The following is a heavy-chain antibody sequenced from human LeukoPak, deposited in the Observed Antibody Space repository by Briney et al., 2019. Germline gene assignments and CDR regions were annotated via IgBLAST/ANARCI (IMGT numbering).Heavy chain of an antibody. D-gene: IGHD6-25*01. J-gene: IGHJ3*02. Sequence: GGSLRLSCAASGFTFYDYAMHWVRQAPGKGLEWVSGISWNSGSIVYADSVKGRFTISRDNAKNSLYLQMNSLRAEDTALYYCAKDIVHDSSGFDIWGQGTMVTVSS. V-gene: IGHV3-9*01. CDR1: GFTFYDYA. CDR2: ISWNSGSI. CDR3: AKDIVHDSSGFDI.